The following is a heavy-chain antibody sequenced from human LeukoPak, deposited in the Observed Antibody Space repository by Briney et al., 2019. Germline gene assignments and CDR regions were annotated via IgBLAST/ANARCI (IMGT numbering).Heavy chain of an antibody. Sequence: ASVTVSCKASGYTFTTYGITWVRQAPGQGLEWMGWITAYNGNTDYAQNLQGRVTMTTDTSTSTAYMELRSLRSDDTAVYYCARGAAQPHDYWGQGTLVTVSS. D-gene: IGHD2-2*01. CDR3: ARGAAQPHDY. J-gene: IGHJ4*02. V-gene: IGHV1-18*01. CDR2: ITAYNGNT. CDR1: GYTFTTYG.